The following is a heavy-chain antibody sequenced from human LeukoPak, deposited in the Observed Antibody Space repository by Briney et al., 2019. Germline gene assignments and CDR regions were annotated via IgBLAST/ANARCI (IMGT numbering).Heavy chain of an antibody. Sequence: PSGTLSLTCTVSGVSISYYYWSWIRQPPGKGLEWIGYIYHSGNTNYNPSLKSRVTASVDTSKNQFSLMLTSVTAADTAVYYCARSTTYYFDSSGYPVFDYWGQGTLVTVSS. J-gene: IGHJ4*02. V-gene: IGHV4-59*01. CDR2: IYHSGNT. D-gene: IGHD3-22*01. CDR3: ARSTTYYFDSSGYPVFDY. CDR1: GVSISYYY.